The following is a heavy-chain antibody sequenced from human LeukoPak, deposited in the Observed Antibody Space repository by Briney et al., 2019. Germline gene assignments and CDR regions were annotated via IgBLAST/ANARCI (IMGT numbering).Heavy chain of an antibody. J-gene: IGHJ6*02. CDR2: IYVGGST. CDR1: DGSISYYY. Sequence: SETLSLTCTVSDGSISYYYWSWIRQPAGKGLEWIGRIYVGGSTNYSPSLKSRVGMSLDKSKNQLSLKLISVSAADTAVYYCARWHMNSPDVWGRGTAVTVS. CDR3: ARWHMNSPDV. V-gene: IGHV4-4*07. D-gene: IGHD4-23*01.